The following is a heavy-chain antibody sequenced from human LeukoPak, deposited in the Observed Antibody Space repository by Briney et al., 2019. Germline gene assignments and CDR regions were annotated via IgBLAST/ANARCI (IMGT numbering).Heavy chain of an antibody. Sequence: ASVKVSCKASGGTFSSYAISWVRQAPGQGLEWMGGIIPIFGTANYAQKFQGRVTITADESTSTAYMELSSLRSEDTAVYYCARDQDHIAVAGIDYWGQGTLVTVSS. CDR2: IIPIFGTA. CDR1: GGTFSSYA. D-gene: IGHD6-19*01. V-gene: IGHV1-69*13. CDR3: ARDQDHIAVAGIDY. J-gene: IGHJ4*02.